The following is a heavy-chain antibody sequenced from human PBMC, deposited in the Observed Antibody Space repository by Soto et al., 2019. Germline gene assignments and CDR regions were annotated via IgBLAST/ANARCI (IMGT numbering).Heavy chain of an antibody. CDR3: VRHRSSREVPFDN. V-gene: IGHV4-39*01. CDR2: IYSSGST. Sequence: SATLSLTCTVSGDSISGTSFYWGWIRQSSGKGLEWIASIYSSGSTFYNLSLKSRLSLSVDTSKNQFSLRLQSVTAADTAVYYCVRHRSSREVPFDNWGQGTLVTVSS. CDR1: GDSISGTSFY. J-gene: IGHJ4*02.